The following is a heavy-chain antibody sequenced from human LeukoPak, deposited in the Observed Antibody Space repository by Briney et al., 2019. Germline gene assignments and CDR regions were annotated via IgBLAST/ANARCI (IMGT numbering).Heavy chain of an antibody. J-gene: IGHJ6*03. CDR1: GFMFNNYW. Sequence: GGSLRLSCAASGFMFNNYWMNWVRQAPGKGLEWVSSISGGSSYIYYADSVKGRFTISRDNAKNSLYLQMNSLRAEDTAVYYCAGDGITVPQGYYYMDVWGKGTTVTVSS. CDR2: ISGGSSYI. D-gene: IGHD4-11*01. CDR3: AGDGITVPQGYYYMDV. V-gene: IGHV3-21*01.